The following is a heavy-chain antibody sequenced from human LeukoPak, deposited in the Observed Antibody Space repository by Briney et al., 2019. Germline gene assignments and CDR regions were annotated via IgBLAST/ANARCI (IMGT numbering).Heavy chain of an antibody. D-gene: IGHD5-18*01. Sequence: SETLSLTCTVSGGSISSGGYYWSWIRQHPGKGLEWIGYIYYSGSTYYNPSLKSRVTISIDTSKNQFSLKLSSVTAADTAVYYCARANSYGYDYWGQGTLVTVSS. J-gene: IGHJ4*02. CDR2: IYYSGST. CDR1: GGSISSGGYY. V-gene: IGHV4-31*03. CDR3: ARANSYGYDY.